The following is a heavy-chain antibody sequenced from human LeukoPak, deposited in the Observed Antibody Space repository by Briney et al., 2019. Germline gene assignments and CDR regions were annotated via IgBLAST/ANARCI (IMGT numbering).Heavy chain of an antibody. CDR2: IFGSGGST. D-gene: IGHD6-19*01. CDR3: AKTTTGYSSGRFPGWPVDY. Sequence: GGSLRLSCAASGFMFSSYAMYWVRQAPGKGLECVAGIFGSGGSTHYADSVKGRFTISRDNSKNTVYLQMNSLRAEDTAVYYCAKTTTGYSSGRFPGWPVDYWGQGTLVTVSS. CDR1: GFMFSSYA. J-gene: IGHJ4*02. V-gene: IGHV3-23*01.